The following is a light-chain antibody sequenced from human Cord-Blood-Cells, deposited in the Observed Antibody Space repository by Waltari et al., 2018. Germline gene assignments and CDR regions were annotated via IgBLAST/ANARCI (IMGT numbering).Light chain of an antibody. CDR2: WSS. CDR3: QQYYSTPYS. V-gene: IGKV4-1*01. Sequence: DIVRTQSPDSLAVSLGERATINCKSSQSVFYSSNNKNYLAWSQKKPGQPPKLLIYWSSTRESGVPDRFSGSGSGTDFTLTISSLQAEDVAVYYCQQYYSTPYSFGQGTKLEIK. J-gene: IGKJ2*03. CDR1: QSVFYSSNNKNY.